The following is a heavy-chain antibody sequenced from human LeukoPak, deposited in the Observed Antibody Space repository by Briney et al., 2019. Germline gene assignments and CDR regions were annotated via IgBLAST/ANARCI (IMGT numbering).Heavy chain of an antibody. CDR3: ARETSQKGAHYMDV. J-gene: IGHJ6*03. D-gene: IGHD3-16*01. V-gene: IGHV4-59*01. CDR1: GGFISSYY. Sequence: PSETLSLTCTVSGGFISSYYWSWIRQPPGKGLEWIGYVYYSGTTNYNPSLKSRVIISVDTPKNQFSLNLSPVIAADTAVYYCARETSQKGAHYMDVWGKGTTVTISS. CDR2: VYYSGTT.